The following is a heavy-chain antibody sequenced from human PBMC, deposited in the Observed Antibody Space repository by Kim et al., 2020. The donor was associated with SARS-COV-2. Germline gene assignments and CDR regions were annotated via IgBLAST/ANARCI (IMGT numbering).Heavy chain of an antibody. V-gene: IGHV5-51*01. D-gene: IGHD2-8*02. Sequence: RYSPSFQGQVTISADKSISTAYLQWSSLKASDTAMYYCARHESLVQVADYWGQGTLVTVSS. CDR3: ARHESLVQVADY. J-gene: IGHJ4*02.